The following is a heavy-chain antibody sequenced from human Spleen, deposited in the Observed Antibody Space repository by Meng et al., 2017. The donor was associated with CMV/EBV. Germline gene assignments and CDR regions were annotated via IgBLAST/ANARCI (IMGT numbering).Heavy chain of an antibody. Sequence: VQLRQAGAEGKTPGASGQVACKAAGYTFPGYYMHWVRQDPGQGLEWIGWINPTSGGTNYAQKFQGRVTMTRDTSISTAYMELSRLRSDDTAVYYCAREKLPDFDYWGQGTLVTVSS. CDR2: INPTSGGT. D-gene: IGHD2-15*01. V-gene: IGHV1-2*02. J-gene: IGHJ4*02. CDR3: AREKLPDFDY. CDR1: GYTFPGYY.